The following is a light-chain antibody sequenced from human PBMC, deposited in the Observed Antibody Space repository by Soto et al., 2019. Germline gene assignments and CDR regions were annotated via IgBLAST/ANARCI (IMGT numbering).Light chain of an antibody. V-gene: IGKV1-39*01. CDR1: QRISTY. CDR2: AAS. CDR3: QQSYSTPWA. J-gene: IGKJ1*01. Sequence: DIQMTQSPSSLSASVGDRVTITCRASQRISTYLNWYQHKPGKAPKLLIYAASSLQSGVPSRFSASGVGTDFTLTISSLQPEDFAAYYCQQSYSTPWAFGQGTKVEIK.